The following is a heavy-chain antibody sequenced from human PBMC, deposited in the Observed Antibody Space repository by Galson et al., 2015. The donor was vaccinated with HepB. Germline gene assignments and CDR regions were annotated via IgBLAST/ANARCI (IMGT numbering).Heavy chain of an antibody. Sequence: QSGAEVKKPGESLKISCKGSGYGFTSYWIGWVRQMPGKGLEWMGIIYPGDSDTRYSPSFQGQVTISADKSISTAYLQWSSLKASDTAMYYCARQGYTYYYDRRYFDLWGRGTLVTVSS. CDR3: ARQGYTYYYDRRYFDL. J-gene: IGHJ2*01. CDR2: IYPGDSDT. CDR1: GYGFTSYW. D-gene: IGHD3-22*01. V-gene: IGHV5-51*01.